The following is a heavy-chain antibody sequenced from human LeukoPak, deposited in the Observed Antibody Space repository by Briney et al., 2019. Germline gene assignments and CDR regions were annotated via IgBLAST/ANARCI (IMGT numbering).Heavy chain of an antibody. CDR3: ARKGCDYGEYCFYFDC. Sequence: ASVKVSCKASGYTFTSYDINWVRQATGQGLEWMGWMNPNSGNTGYAQKFQGRVTMTRNTSISTAYMELSSLRSEDTAVYYCARKGCDYGEYCFYFDCWGQGTLVTVSS. CDR2: MNPNSGNT. J-gene: IGHJ4*02. V-gene: IGHV1-8*01. CDR1: GYTFTSYD. D-gene: IGHD4-17*01.